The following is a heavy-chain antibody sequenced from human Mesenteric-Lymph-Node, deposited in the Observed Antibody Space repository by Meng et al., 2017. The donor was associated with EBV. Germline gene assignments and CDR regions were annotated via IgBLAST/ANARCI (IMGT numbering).Heavy chain of an antibody. CDR1: GGSISSSNW. D-gene: IGHD4-17*01. V-gene: IGHV4-4*02. CDR2: VYYSGST. J-gene: IGHJ4*02. CDR3: ARDPYGATDF. Sequence: QVQLQESGPGLVKPSGTLSLTCAVSGGSISSSNWWSWVRQPPGKGLEWIGYVYYSGSTKSNPSLKSRVTISVDTSKNQFSLKLTSVTAADTAVYYCARDPYGATDFWGQGTLVTVSS.